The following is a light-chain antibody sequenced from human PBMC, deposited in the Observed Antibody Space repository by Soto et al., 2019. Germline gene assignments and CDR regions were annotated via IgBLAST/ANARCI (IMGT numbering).Light chain of an antibody. Sequence: EIVMTQSPATLSVSPGERATLSCRASQSVSYNLAWYQHKPGQAPRLLIYGPSTRATGIPARFSGSGSGTDFTLTISRLEPEDFAVYYCHQYDTIVQTFGQGTKVDIK. CDR1: QSVSYN. J-gene: IGKJ1*01. CDR2: GPS. CDR3: HQYDTIVQT. V-gene: IGKV3-15*01.